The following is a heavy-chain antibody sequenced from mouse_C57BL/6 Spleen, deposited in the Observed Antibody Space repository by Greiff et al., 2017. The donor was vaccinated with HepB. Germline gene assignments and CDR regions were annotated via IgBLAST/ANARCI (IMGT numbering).Heavy chain of an antibody. CDR1: GYSITSGYY. CDR3: ARTFITTASRYFDV. Sequence: LMESGPGLVKPSQSLSLTCSVTGYSITSGYYWNWIRQFPGNKLEWMGYISYDGSNNYNPSLKNRISITRDTSKNQFFLKLNSVTTEDTATYYCARTFITTASRYFDVWGTGTTVTVSS. D-gene: IGHD1-1*01. J-gene: IGHJ1*03. CDR2: ISYDGSN. V-gene: IGHV3-6*01.